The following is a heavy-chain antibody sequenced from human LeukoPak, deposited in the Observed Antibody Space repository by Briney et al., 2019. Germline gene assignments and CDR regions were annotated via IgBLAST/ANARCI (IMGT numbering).Heavy chain of an antibody. D-gene: IGHD5-18*01. CDR1: GFAFSSYN. V-gene: IGHV3-21*01. CDR3: ARRKGYGLGFDY. CDR2: ISSSSSYI. J-gene: IGHJ4*02. Sequence: GGSLRLSCAASGFAFSSYNMNWVRQAPGKGLEWVSSISSSSSYIYYADSVKGRFTISRDNAKNSLYLQMNSLRAEDTAVYYCARRKGYGLGFDYWGQGTLVTVSS.